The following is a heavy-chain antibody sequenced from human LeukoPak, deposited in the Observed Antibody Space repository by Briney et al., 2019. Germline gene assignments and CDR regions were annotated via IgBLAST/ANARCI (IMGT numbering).Heavy chain of an antibody. Sequence: GASVKVSCKVSGYTLTELSMHWVRQAPGKGLEWMGGFDPEDGETIYAQKFQGRVTMTEDTSTDTAYMELSSLRSEDTAVYYCATGSRAYDFWSGYHRRYYYYYYMDVWGKGTTVTVSS. V-gene: IGHV1-24*01. J-gene: IGHJ6*03. D-gene: IGHD3-3*01. CDR1: GYTLTELS. CDR3: ATGSRAYDFWSGYHRRYYYYYYMDV. CDR2: FDPEDGET.